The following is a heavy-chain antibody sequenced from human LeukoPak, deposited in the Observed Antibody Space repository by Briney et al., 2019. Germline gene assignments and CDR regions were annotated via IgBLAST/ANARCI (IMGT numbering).Heavy chain of an antibody. CDR3: ARTYYDFWSGHSYYFDY. CDR2: ISYSGDTI. CDR1: EFTFSDYY. V-gene: IGHV3-11*04. J-gene: IGHJ4*02. Sequence: PGGSLRLSCAASEFTFSDYYMSWIRQAPGKGLEWVSYISYSGDTIYYADSVKGRFTISRDNAKNSLYLQMNSLRAEDTAVYYCARTYYDFWSGHSYYFDYWGQGTLVTVSS. D-gene: IGHD3-3*01.